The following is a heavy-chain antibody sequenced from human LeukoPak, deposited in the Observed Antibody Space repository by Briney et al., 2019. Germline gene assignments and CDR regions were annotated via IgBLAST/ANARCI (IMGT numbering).Heavy chain of an antibody. D-gene: IGHD4-17*01. V-gene: IGHV3-30*03. CDR2: ISYDGNNK. CDR3: ARGLNRYFTTVTPLGDY. Sequence: GGSRRLAWPDAGFTLSIYGLHWVRQAPGKGLGWVAVISYDGNNKFYADSVKGRFTVSRDDSNNTLYLQMSSLRLDDTAIYYCARGLNRYFTTVTPLGDYWGQGILVTVSS. J-gene: IGHJ4*02. CDR1: GFTLSIYG.